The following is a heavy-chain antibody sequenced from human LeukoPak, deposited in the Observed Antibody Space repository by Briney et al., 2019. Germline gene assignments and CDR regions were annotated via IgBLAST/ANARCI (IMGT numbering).Heavy chain of an antibody. CDR3: ARVEPGIAAAGSKGGSWFDP. CDR2: IIPIFGTA. V-gene: IGHV1-69*05. J-gene: IGHJ5*02. D-gene: IGHD6-13*01. Sequence: SVKVSCKASGGTFSSYAISWVRQAPGQGLEWMGGIIPIFGTANYAQKFQGRVTITTDESTSTAYMELSSRRSEDTAVYYCARVEPGIAAAGSKGGSWFDPWGQGTLVTVSS. CDR1: GGTFSSYA.